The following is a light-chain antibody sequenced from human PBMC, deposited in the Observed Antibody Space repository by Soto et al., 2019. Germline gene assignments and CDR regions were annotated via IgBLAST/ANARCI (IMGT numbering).Light chain of an antibody. CDR1: QSVSSSY. V-gene: IGKV3-20*01. CDR3: HQYSSSRT. CDR2: GAS. Sequence: EIVLTQSPGTLSLSPGERATLSCRASQSVSSSYLAWHQQKPGQAPRLLIYGASSRATDIPDRFSGSGSGTDFTLTISRLEPEDFAVYYCHQYSSSRTFGQGTKVEIK. J-gene: IGKJ1*01.